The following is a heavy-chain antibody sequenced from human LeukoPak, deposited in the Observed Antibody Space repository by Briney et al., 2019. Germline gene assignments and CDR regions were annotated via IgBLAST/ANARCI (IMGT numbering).Heavy chain of an antibody. Sequence: ASVKVSCKVSGYTLTELSMHWVRQAPGKGLEWMGGFDPEDGETIYAQKFQGRVTMTEDTSTDTAYMELSSLRSEDTAVYYCATGGNGVTTEPHFDYWGQGTLVTVSS. CDR3: ATGGNGVTTEPHFDY. CDR1: GYTLTELS. D-gene: IGHD4-17*01. V-gene: IGHV1-24*01. CDR2: FDPEDGET. J-gene: IGHJ4*02.